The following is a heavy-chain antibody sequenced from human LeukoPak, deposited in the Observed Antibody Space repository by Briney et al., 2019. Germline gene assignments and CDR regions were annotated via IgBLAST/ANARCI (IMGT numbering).Heavy chain of an antibody. CDR2: INPNSSGT. CDR1: GYTFTGYY. V-gene: IGHV1-2*02. Sequence: ASVKVSCKASGYTFTGYYMHWVRQAPGQGLEWMGWINPNSSGTDYAQKFQGRVTMTRDTSISTAYMELSRLRSDDTAVYYCARDLHFDDSSGDWGQGTLVTVSS. J-gene: IGHJ4*02. D-gene: IGHD3-22*01. CDR3: ARDLHFDDSSGD.